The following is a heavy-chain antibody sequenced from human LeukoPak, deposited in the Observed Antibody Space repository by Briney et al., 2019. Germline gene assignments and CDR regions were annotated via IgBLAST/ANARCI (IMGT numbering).Heavy chain of an antibody. Sequence: SETLSLTCTVSGGSISGYYWSWIRQPPGKGLEWIGEINHSGSTNYNPSLKSRVTISVDTSKNQFSLKLSSVTAADTAVYYCAEMNRGVRAFDYWGQGTLVTVSS. CDR1: GGSISGYY. J-gene: IGHJ4*02. V-gene: IGHV4-34*01. CDR3: AEMNRGVRAFDY. D-gene: IGHD3-10*01. CDR2: INHSGST.